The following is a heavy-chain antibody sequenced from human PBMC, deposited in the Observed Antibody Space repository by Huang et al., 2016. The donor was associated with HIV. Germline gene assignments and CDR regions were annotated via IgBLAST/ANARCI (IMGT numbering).Heavy chain of an antibody. CDR3: ARHAIRYDFWSGYFHY. CDR1: GDSISSSSYY. CDR2: IYYSGRT. V-gene: IGHV4-39*01. Sequence: QLQLQESGPGLVKPSETLSLTCTVSGDSISSSSYYWGWIRQPPGKGLEWIGSIYYSGRTYYNPSLNIRVAISVDTSKNQFSLKLSSVTAADTAVYYCARHAIRYDFWSGYFHYWGQGNLVTVSS. J-gene: IGHJ4*02. D-gene: IGHD3-3*01.